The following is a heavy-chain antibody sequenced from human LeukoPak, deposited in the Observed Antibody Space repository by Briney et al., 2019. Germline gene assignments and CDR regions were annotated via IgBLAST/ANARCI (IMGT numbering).Heavy chain of an antibody. V-gene: IGHV3-15*01. CDR2: IKSKTDGGTT. D-gene: IGHD6-13*01. CDR1: GFTFSNAW. J-gene: IGHJ1*01. CDR3: TTEVAQQLVNFQH. Sequence: GGSLRLSCAASGFTFSNAWMSWVRQAPGKGLEWVGRIKSKTDGGTTDYAAPVKGRFTISRDDSKNTLYLQMNSLKTEDTAVYYCTTEVAQQLVNFQHWGQGTLVTVSS.